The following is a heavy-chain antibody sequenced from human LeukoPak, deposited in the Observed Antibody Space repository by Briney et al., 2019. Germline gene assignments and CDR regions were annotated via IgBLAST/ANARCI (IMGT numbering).Heavy chain of an antibody. D-gene: IGHD6-13*01. CDR1: GGSISSSNW. CDR3: ARQPHIAAAGTGGFDP. V-gene: IGHV4-4*02. CDR2: IYHSGST. Sequence: SETLSLTCAVSGGSISSSNWWSWVRQPPGKGLEWIGEIYHSGSTNYNPSLKSRVTISVDKSKNQFSLKLSSVTAADTAVYYCARQPHIAAAGTGGFDPWGQGTLVTVSS. J-gene: IGHJ5*02.